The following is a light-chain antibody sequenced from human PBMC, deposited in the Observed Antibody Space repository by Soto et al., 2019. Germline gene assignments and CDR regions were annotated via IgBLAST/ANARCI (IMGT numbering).Light chain of an antibody. CDR1: SKDVGNYNL. V-gene: IGLV2-23*02. Sequence: QSALPQPASVSGSPGQSITISCTGTSKDVGNYNLVSWYQHHPGRAPKLMIYEVTKRPSGVSSRFSGSKSGNTASLTISGLQAEDEADYFCCSYAGTNMFVFGAGTKLTVL. J-gene: IGLJ1*01. CDR2: EVT. CDR3: CSYAGTNMFV.